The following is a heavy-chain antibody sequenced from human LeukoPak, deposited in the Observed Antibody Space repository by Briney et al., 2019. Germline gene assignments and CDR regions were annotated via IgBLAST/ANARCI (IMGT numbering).Heavy chain of an antibody. D-gene: IGHD2-8*02. J-gene: IGHJ3*02. CDR3: VRGSGGVTHEAFDI. V-gene: IGHV4-61*02. CDR2: VYSGGST. Sequence: PSQTLSLTCIVSGGSISSSNSYWSWIRQPAGKGLEWIGRVYSGGSTNYSPSLKSRVTMSVDTSKDQFSLKLNSVTAADTAMYYCVRGSGGVTHEAFDIWGQGTMVTVSS. CDR1: GGSISSSNSY.